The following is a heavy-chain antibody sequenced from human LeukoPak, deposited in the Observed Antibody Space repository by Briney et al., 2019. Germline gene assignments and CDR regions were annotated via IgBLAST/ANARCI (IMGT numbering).Heavy chain of an antibody. CDR1: GFTFSGHW. D-gene: IGHD1-14*01. Sequence: GGSLRLSCTASGFTFSGHWMSWVRQAPGKGLEWVANINQGGSDKYYVDSVKGRFTISRDNADNLLYLQMNSLRGEDTAVYYCTRDRSRAEDDWGQGTLVTVSS. V-gene: IGHV3-7*01. CDR2: INQGGSDK. CDR3: TRDRSRAEDD. J-gene: IGHJ4*02.